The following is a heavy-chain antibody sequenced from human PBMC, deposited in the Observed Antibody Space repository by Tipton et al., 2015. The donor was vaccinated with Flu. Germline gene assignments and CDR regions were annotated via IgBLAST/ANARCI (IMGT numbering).Heavy chain of an antibody. Sequence: QLVQSGAEVKPGASVKVSCKASGYTFTGYYMHWVRQAPGQGLEWMGRINPNSGGTNYAQKFQGRVTMTRDTSISTAYMELSRLRSDDTAVYYCARRKYSDYYYYGMDVWGQGTTVIVSS. D-gene: IGHD5-18*01. J-gene: IGHJ6*02. CDR3: ARRKYSDYYYYGMDV. CDR2: INPNSGGT. V-gene: IGHV1-2*06. CDR1: GYTFTGYY.